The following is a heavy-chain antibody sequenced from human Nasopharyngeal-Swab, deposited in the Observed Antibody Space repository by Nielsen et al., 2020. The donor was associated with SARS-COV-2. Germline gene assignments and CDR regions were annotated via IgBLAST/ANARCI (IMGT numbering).Heavy chain of an antibody. CDR2: TEIGGIT. Sequence: GESLKISCAVSGFIVSSTYMSWVRQAPGKGLEWVSVTEIGGITHYADSVKGRFTISRDSSTNTLYLQMNSLRVEDTAEYFCAKDGVRLNGIDVWGQGTTVTVSS. CDR1: GFIVSSTY. V-gene: IGHV3-53*01. J-gene: IGHJ6*02. D-gene: IGHD3-16*01. CDR3: AKDGVRLNGIDV.